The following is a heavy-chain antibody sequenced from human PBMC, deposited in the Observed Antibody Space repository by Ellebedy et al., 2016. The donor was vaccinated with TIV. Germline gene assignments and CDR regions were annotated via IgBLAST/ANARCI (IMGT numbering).Heavy chain of an antibody. D-gene: IGHD3-9*01. J-gene: IGHJ6*03. CDR3: AGVRITSRGYYYMDV. CDR2: INAGNGNT. CDR1: GYTFTSYA. Sequence: ASVKVSXXASGYTFTSYAMHWVRQAPGQRLEWMGWINAGNGNTKYSQKFQGRVTITRDTSASTAYMELSSLRSEDTAVYYCAGVRITSRGYYYMDVWGKGTTVTVSS. V-gene: IGHV1-3*01.